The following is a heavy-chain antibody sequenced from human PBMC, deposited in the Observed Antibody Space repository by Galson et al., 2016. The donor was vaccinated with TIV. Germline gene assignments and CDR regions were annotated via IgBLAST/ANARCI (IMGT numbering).Heavy chain of an antibody. J-gene: IGHJ6*02. D-gene: IGHD5-18*01. CDR1: GGTFSSYV. CDR2: IIPLFRTT. V-gene: IGHV1-69*13. CDR3: ASDRNTAFDTYHQYYGMDV. Sequence: SVKVSCKASGGTFSSYVFNWVRLAPGQGLEWMGGIIPLFRTTNYAPKFQGRVTITAGESTNTAYMELNSLKYGDTAVYYCASDRNTAFDTYHQYYGMDVWGQGTTVTVSS.